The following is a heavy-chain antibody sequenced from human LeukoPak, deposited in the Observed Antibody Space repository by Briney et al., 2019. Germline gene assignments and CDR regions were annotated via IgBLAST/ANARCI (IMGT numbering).Heavy chain of an antibody. J-gene: IGHJ4*02. D-gene: IGHD1-26*01. V-gene: IGHV3-21*01. CDR2: ITSGSSYI. Sequence: PGGSLRLSCAASGFTFSSYNMNWVRQAPGQGLEWVSSITSGSSYIYYADSVKGRFTISRDNSKNTMYLQMNNLREEDTAVYYCTRDPILGAPDYFDYWGQGTLATVSS. CDR3: TRDPILGAPDYFDY. CDR1: GFTFSSYN.